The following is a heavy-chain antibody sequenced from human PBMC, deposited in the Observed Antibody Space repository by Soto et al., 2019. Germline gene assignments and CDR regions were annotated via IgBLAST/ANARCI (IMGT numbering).Heavy chain of an antibody. CDR2: IVPIFGTT. Sequence: QVRLVQSGAEVNKPGSSVKVSCKASGATFSSYSISWGRQAPGQGLEWMGGIVPIFGTTVYATTMQGRVTITADGPTSTSYMELSGLRFEDTDIYYCAANSLGGGSQGDVWGQGTTVTVSS. CDR3: AANSLGGGSQGDV. V-gene: IGHV1-69*01. D-gene: IGHD3-10*01. CDR1: GATFSSYS. J-gene: IGHJ6*02.